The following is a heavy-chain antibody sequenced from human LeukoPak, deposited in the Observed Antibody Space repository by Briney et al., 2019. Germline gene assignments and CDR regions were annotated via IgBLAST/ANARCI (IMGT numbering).Heavy chain of an antibody. CDR1: GASIRSGNSY. D-gene: IGHD6-19*01. J-gene: IGHJ4*02. V-gene: IGHV4-61*02. CDR3: VRGHSSGWSDFDY. CDR2: IYTSGRT. Sequence: SQTLSLTCTVSGASIRSGNSYWSWIRQPAGKGLEWIGRIYTSGRTNLNPALKSRVTLSLDTSKNQFSLNLTSEAAADTAVYYCVRGHSSGWSDFDYWGLGTLVTVSS.